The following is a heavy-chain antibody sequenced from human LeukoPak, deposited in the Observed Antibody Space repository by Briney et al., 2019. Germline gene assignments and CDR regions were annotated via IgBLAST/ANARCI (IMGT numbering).Heavy chain of an antibody. J-gene: IGHJ4*02. CDR2: IYSGGST. Sequence: PGGSLRLSCAAPGFTVSSNYMSWVRQAPGKGLEWVSVIYSGGSTYYADSVKGRFTISRDNSKNTLYLQMNSLRAEDTAVYYCARDLLVRGYYGSGSYVDYWGQGTLVTVSS. V-gene: IGHV3-66*01. D-gene: IGHD3-10*01. CDR1: GFTVSSNY. CDR3: ARDLLVRGYYGSGSYVDY.